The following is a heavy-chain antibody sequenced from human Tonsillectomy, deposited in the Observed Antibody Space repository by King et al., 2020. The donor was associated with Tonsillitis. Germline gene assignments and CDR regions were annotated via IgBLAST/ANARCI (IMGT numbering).Heavy chain of an antibody. V-gene: IGHV3-15*01. CDR3: TTDGLFEA. CDR2: IKSNTDGGTT. J-gene: IGHJ4*02. Sequence: DVQLVESGGGLIRPGGSLRLSCAASGLTFSKTWMSWVRQAPGKGLEWVGRIKSNTDGGTTDYAGTVKGRFTISRDDSKNMLYLQMNSLKTEDTAVYYCTTDGLFEAWGQGTLVTVSS. D-gene: IGHD3-10*01. CDR1: GLTFSKTW.